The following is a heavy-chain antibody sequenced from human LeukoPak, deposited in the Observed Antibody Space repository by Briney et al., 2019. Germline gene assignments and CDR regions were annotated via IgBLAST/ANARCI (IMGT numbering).Heavy chain of an antibody. CDR2: IYYTGST. D-gene: IGHD6-6*01. V-gene: IGHV4-59*01. CDR3: ARGSSSYYYYYMDV. CDR1: GGSISSYY. J-gene: IGHJ6*03. Sequence: TSETLSLTCTVSGGSISSYYWSWIRQPPGKGLEWIGYIYYTGSTNYNPSLKGRVTISVDTSKNQFSLKLSSVTAADTAVYYCARGSSSYYYYYMDVXGKGTXXXVXS.